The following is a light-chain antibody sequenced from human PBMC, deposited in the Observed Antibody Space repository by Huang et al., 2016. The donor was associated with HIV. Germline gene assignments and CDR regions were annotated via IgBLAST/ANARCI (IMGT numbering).Light chain of an antibody. CDR1: QDIGTS. Sequence: HLTQSPPSLSASVGDSAFISCRASQDIGTSLAWYQQRTGRAPKLLISGASTLQTGVPSRCSGDSAGTYFTLFISDLQPEDFATYYCQQLHTYPITFGQGTRLDIK. V-gene: IGKV1-13*02. CDR3: QQLHTYPIT. J-gene: IGKJ5*01. CDR2: GAS.